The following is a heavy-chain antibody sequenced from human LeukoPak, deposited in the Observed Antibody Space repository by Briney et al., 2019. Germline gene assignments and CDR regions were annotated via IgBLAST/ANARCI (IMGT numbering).Heavy chain of an antibody. J-gene: IGHJ4*02. V-gene: IGHV3-23*01. D-gene: IGHD6-13*01. CDR1: GFTFSSYG. CDR2: ISASGDNT. CDR3: AGHHQAYSRTY. Sequence: PGGSLRLSCAASGFTFSSYGMSWVRQAPGKGLEWVSGISASGDNTYYADSVKGRCTISRDNSKDTLYLQMNSLRAEDTAVYYCAGHHQAYSRTYWGQGTLVTVSS.